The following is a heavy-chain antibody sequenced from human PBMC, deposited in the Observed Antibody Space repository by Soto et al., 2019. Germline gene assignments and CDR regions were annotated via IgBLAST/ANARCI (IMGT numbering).Heavy chain of an antibody. CDR1: GYSFTDYH. D-gene: IGHD2-8*01. Sequence: ASVKVSCKASGYSFTDYHIHWVRQAPGQGLEWLGRINPKSGGTSTAQKFQGWVTMTTDTSVSTASMELTRLTSDDTAIYYCARGDSTDCSNGVCSFFYNHDMDVWGQGTTVTVSS. CDR2: INPKSGGT. CDR3: ARGDSTDCSNGVCSFFYNHDMDV. V-gene: IGHV1-2*04. J-gene: IGHJ6*02.